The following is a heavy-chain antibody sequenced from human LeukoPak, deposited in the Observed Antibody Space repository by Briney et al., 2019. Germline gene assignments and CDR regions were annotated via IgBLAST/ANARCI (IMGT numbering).Heavy chain of an antibody. D-gene: IGHD3-22*01. CDR3: ANRRDSSGYYGFDY. CDR1: GFTFSSYA. Sequence: PGGSLRLSCAASGFTFSSYAMSWVRQAPGKGLEWVSAISGSGGSTYYADSVKGRFTISRDNSKNTLYLQMNSLRAEDTAVYYCANRRDSSGYYGFDYWGQGTLVTVSS. V-gene: IGHV3-23*01. CDR2: ISGSGGST. J-gene: IGHJ4*02.